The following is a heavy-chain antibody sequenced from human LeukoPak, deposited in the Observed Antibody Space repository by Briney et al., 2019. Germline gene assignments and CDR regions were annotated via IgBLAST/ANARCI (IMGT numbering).Heavy chain of an antibody. CDR1: GGSISSYY. CDR3: ARVRCSGGSCYSVDAFDI. J-gene: IGHJ3*02. CDR2: IYYSGST. Sequence: SETLSLTCTVSGGSISSYYWSWIRPPPGKGLEWIGYIYYSGSTNYNPSLKSRVTISVDTSKSQFPLKLSSVTAADTAVYYCARVRCSGGSCYSVDAFDIWGQGTMVTVSS. V-gene: IGHV4-59*01. D-gene: IGHD2-15*01.